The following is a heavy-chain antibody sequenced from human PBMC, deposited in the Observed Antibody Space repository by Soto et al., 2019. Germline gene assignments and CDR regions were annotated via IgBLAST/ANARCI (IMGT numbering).Heavy chain of an antibody. CDR2: IYYSGST. J-gene: IGHJ4*02. CDR3: ARVSQPRYYDIPIEGYYFDY. CDR1: GGYISSGGYY. Sequence: PSETLSLTCPVSGGYISSGGYYWSWIRQPPGKGLEWIGYIYYSGSTYYNPSLKSRVTISVDTSKNQFSLKLSSVTAADTAVYYCARVSQPRYYDIPIEGYYFDYWGQGTLVTVSS. V-gene: IGHV4-30-4*01. D-gene: IGHD3-22*01.